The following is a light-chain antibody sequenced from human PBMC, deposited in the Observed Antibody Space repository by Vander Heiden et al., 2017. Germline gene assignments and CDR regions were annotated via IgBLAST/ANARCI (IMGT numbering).Light chain of an antibody. J-gene: IGLJ3*02. Sequence: SYELTQPLSVSVALGQTARIACGGNNIGNKNVHWYQQTPGQVRLLVIYRDSNRAAGIPERFSGSNSGNTATLTIRRAQAGDEDDYYCQVWDSNTWVFGGGTKLTVL. CDR3: QVWDSNTWV. CDR1: NIGNKN. V-gene: IGLV3-9*01. CDR2: RDS.